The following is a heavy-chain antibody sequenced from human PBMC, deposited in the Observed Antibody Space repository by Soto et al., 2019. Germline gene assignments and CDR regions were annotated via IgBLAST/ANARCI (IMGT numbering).Heavy chain of an antibody. CDR3: VADFDWPEYRFDP. V-gene: IGHV1-69*01. J-gene: IGHJ5*02. CDR1: GGTFSSYA. Sequence: QVQLVQSGAEVKKPGSSVKVSCKASGGTFSSYAISWVRQAPGQGLECMGGIIPIFGTANYTQKFQVRVTITADESTSTAYMELSSLRSEDTAVYYCVADFDWPEYRFDPWGQGTLVTVSS. CDR2: IIPIFGTA. D-gene: IGHD3-9*01.